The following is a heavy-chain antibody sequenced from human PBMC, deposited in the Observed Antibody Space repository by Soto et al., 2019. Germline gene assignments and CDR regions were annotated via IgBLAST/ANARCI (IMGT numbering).Heavy chain of an antibody. CDR2: ISWNSGSI. J-gene: IGHJ4*02. CDR3: AKGPRNYDSSGYLDY. V-gene: IGHV3-9*01. CDR1: GFTFDDYA. Sequence: SLRLSCAASGFTFDDYAMHWVRQAPGKGLEWVSGISWNSGSIGYADSVKGRFTISRDNAKNSLYLQMNSLRAEDTALYYCAKGPRNYDSSGYLDYWGQGTLVTVSS. D-gene: IGHD3-22*01.